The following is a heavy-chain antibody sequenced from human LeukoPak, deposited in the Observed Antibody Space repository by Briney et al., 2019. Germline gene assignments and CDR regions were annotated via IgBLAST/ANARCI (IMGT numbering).Heavy chain of an antibody. CDR1: GYTFTRYV. CDR3: ARDDCGDTCYPGGY. D-gene: IGHD2-21*01. V-gene: IGHV1-3*01. J-gene: IGHJ4*02. CDR2: INAGNGDT. Sequence: ASVKVSCKASGYTFTRYVVHWVRQAPGQKPEWMGWINAGNGDTKYSQNFQDRVTITRDTSANTAYMELSSLTSEDTALYYCARDDCGDTCYPGGYWGQGTLVTVSS.